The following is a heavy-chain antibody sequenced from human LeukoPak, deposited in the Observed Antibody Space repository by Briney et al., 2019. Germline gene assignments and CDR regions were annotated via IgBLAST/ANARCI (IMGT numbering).Heavy chain of an antibody. CDR3: ARVSKLGIFFYYYYMDV. V-gene: IGHV3-53*05. D-gene: IGHD7-27*01. CDR2: IFSGGST. CDR1: GFTVNNNY. J-gene: IGHJ6*03. Sequence: GGSLRLSCAASGFTVNNNYMGWVRQAPGKALEWVSVIFSGGSTYYADSVKGRFTISRDNSKNTLYLQMNSLRAEDTAVYYCARVSKLGIFFYYYYMDVWGKGTTVTVSS.